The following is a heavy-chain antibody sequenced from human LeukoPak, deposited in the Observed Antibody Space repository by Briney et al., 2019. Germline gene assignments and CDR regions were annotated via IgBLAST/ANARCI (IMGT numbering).Heavy chain of an antibody. CDR1: GGSINSYY. CDR3: ASSGSGYDYDNYYYYYMDV. D-gene: IGHD5-12*01. Sequence: SETLSLTCTVSGGSINSYYWSWIRQPPGKGLEWIGYIYYSGSTNYNPSLKSRVTISVDTSKNQFSLKLSSVTAADTAVYYCASSGSGYDYDNYYYYYMDVWGKGTTVTVSS. CDR2: IYYSGST. J-gene: IGHJ6*03. V-gene: IGHV4-59*01.